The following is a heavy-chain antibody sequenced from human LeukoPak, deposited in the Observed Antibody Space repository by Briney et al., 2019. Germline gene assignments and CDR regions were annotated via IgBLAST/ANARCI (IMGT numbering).Heavy chain of an antibody. Sequence: GESLKISCKGSGYSFTSYWIGWVRQMPGKGLEWMGIIYPGDSDTRYSPSFQGQVTISADKSISTAYLQWSSLKASDTAMYYRARTAGIAAAGSYGMDVWGQGTTVTVSS. CDR2: IYPGDSDT. J-gene: IGHJ6*02. CDR3: ARTAGIAAAGSYGMDV. CDR1: GYSFTSYW. V-gene: IGHV5-51*01. D-gene: IGHD6-13*01.